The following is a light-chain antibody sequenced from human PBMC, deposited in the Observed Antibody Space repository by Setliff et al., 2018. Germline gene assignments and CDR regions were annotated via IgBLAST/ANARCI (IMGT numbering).Light chain of an antibody. CDR2: EVF. CDR1: SSDIGGHDR. CDR3: GSFSSTTTFYV. J-gene: IGLJ1*01. Sequence: QSVLTQPPSASGSPGQSVTISCTGSSSDIGGHDRVSWYQQPPGAAPKLIIYEVFHRPSGVPVRFSGSKSGTTASLTISGLQAEDEADYFCGSFSSTTTFYVFGPGTKVTVL. V-gene: IGLV2-18*02.